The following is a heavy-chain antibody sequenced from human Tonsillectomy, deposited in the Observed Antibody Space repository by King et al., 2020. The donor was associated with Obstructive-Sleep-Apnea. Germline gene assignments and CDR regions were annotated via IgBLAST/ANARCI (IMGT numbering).Heavy chain of an antibody. Sequence: QLQESGPGLVKPSETLSLTCTVSGVSISSSSYYWGWIRQPPGKGLEWIGRIYYSGSTYYNPSLKSRVTISVDTSKNQFSLNRSSVTAADTAVYYCARDGHNGSGIYYKGRIDYWGQGTLVTVSS. CDR1: GVSISSSSYY. CDR3: ARDGHNGSGIYYKGRIDY. D-gene: IGHD3-10*01. CDR2: IYYSGST. V-gene: IGHV4-39*07. J-gene: IGHJ4*02.